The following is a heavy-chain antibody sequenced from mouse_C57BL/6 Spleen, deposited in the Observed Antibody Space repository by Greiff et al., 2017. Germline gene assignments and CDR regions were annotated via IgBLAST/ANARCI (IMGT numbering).Heavy chain of an antibody. Sequence: VQLQQPGPELVKPGASVKLSCKAPGYTFTSYWMQWVKQRPGQGLEWIGEIDPSDSCTNYNQKFKGKATLTVDTSSSTAYMQLSSLTSEDSAVYYCARWEGSSPYYWGQGTTLTVSS. CDR1: GYTFTSYW. J-gene: IGHJ2*01. CDR2: IDPSDSCT. CDR3: ARWEGSSPYY. D-gene: IGHD1-1*01. V-gene: IGHV1-50*01.